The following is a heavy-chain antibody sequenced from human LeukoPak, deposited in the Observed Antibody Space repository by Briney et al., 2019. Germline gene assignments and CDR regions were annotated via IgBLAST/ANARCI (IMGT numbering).Heavy chain of an antibody. CDR1: GFTFSTSW. J-gene: IGHJ4*02. CDR3: VRDGGRLNFGNGASFDY. Sequence: GGSLRLSCAASGFTFSTSWMYWVRQAPGKGLVWVSRIKSDGSSTSYADSVKGRFTISRDNAKNTLYLQMNRLRAEDTAMYYCVRDGGRLNFGNGASFDYWGQGTLVTVSS. V-gene: IGHV3-74*01. CDR2: IKSDGSST. D-gene: IGHD3-10*01.